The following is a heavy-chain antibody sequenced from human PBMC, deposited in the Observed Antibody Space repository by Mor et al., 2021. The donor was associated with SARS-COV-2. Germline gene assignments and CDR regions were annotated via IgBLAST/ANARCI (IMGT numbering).Heavy chain of an antibody. Sequence: RFTISRDNPKNTMYLQMNSLRAEDTAVYYCARAVNGYYDYWGQGTLVTVSS. CDR3: ARAVNGYYDY. D-gene: IGHD3-22*01. V-gene: IGHV3-74*01. J-gene: IGHJ4*02.